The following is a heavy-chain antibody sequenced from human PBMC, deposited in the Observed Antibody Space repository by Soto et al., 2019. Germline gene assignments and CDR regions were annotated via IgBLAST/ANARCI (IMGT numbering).Heavy chain of an antibody. V-gene: IGHV4-34*01. CDR2: INHSGST. D-gene: IGHD5-18*01. Sequence: PSETLSLTCAVYGGSFSGYYWSWIRQPPGKGLEWIGEINHSGSTNYNPSLKSRVTISVDTSKNQFSLKLSSVTAADTAVYYCARGSGYSYGRFDYWGQGTLVTVS. J-gene: IGHJ4*02. CDR3: ARGSGYSYGRFDY. CDR1: GGSFSGYY.